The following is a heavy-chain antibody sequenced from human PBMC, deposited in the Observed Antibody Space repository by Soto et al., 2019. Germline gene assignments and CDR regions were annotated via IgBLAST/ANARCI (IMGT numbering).Heavy chain of an antibody. Sequence: ASVKVSCKASGYTFAGYYMHWVRQAPGQGLEWMGWINPNSGGTNYAQKFQGRVTMTRDTSISTAYMELSSLRSEDTAVYYCASGGYFDSSNYLAYWGLGTLVTVSS. CDR2: INPNSGGT. D-gene: IGHD3-22*01. V-gene: IGHV1-2*02. CDR1: GYTFAGYY. CDR3: ASGGYFDSSNYLAY. J-gene: IGHJ4*02.